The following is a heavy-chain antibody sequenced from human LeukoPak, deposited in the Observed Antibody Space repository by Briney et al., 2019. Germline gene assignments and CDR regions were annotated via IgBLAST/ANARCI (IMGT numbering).Heavy chain of an antibody. CDR3: AKRGFVIRVILVGFHKEAYYFES. CDR1: GITLSNYG. J-gene: IGHJ4*02. CDR2: ISDSGGNT. D-gene: IGHD3/OR15-3a*01. Sequence: PGGSLRLSCAVSGITLSNYGMSWVRQAPGKGLEWVAGISDSGGNTKYADPVKGRFTISRANAKNTLYLQMNSLRAEDTAVYFFAKRGFVIRVILVGFHKEAYYFESWGQGALVTVSS. V-gene: IGHV3-23*01.